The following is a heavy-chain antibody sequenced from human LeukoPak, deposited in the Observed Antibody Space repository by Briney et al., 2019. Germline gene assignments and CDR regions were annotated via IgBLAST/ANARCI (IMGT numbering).Heavy chain of an antibody. J-gene: IGHJ6*03. V-gene: IGHV1-69*05. CDR1: GGTFSSYA. CDR2: IIPIFGTA. CDR3: ARGDLRYFDWPPEHYYMDV. Sequence: GSSVKVSCKASGGTFSSYAISWARQAPGQGLEWMGRIIPIFGTANYAQKFQGRVTITTDESTSTAYMELSSLRSEDTAVYYCARGDLRYFDWPPEHYYMDVWGKGTTVTVSS. D-gene: IGHD3-9*01.